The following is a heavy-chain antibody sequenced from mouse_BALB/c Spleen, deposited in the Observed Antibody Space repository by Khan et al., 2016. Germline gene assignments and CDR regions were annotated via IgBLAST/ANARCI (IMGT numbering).Heavy chain of an antibody. D-gene: IGHD2-14*01. Sequence: QVQLQQPGAELVRPGTSVKVSCKASGYAFTNYLIEWVKQRPGQGLEWIGVINPGSGGTNYNEKFKGKATLTADKSSSTAYMQVSSPTSDDSAVYFCARGYDWYFDVWGAGTTVTVSS. CDR1: GYAFTNYL. CDR3: ARGYDWYFDV. J-gene: IGHJ1*01. V-gene: IGHV1-54*01. CDR2: INPGSGGT.